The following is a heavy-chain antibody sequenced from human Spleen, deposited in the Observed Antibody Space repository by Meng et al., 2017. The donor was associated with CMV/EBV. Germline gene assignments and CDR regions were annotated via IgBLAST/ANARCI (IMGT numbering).Heavy chain of an antibody. CDR2: ISYDGSNK. J-gene: IGHJ6*02. CDR3: VRDQGGESMIAVLIERFGMDV. D-gene: IGHD3-22*01. Sequence: GEPLKISCAASGFTFNTYAMHWVRQAPGKGLEWVAVISYDGSNKYTADSVQGRLTISRDNSKNNLYLQMNSLTVEDTAVYYCVRDQGGESMIAVLIERFGMDVWGQGTTVTVSS. CDR1: GFTFNTYA. V-gene: IGHV3-30*04.